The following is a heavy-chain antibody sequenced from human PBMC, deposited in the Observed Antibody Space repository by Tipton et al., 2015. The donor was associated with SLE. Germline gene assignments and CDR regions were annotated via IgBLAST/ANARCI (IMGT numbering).Heavy chain of an antibody. CDR1: GASIGDTGYL. V-gene: IGHV4-39*07. Sequence: TLSLTCTVSGASIGDTGYLWGGVRQPPGKGLEWIGSTFYTGRTYYNPSLKSRVTISVDTSKNHFSLTLHSLTAADTAVYYCARHYGDYVMSYFDSWGQGTLVTVSS. D-gene: IGHD4-17*01. J-gene: IGHJ4*02. CDR2: TFYTGRT. CDR3: ARHYGDYVMSYFDS.